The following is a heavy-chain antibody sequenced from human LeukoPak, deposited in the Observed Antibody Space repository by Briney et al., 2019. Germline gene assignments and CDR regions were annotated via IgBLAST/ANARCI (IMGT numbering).Heavy chain of an antibody. V-gene: IGHV3-21*01. CDR3: ARAPEWLLSYGMDV. Sequence: PGGSLRLSCAASGFTFSSYWMSWVRQAPGKGLEWVSSISSSSSYIYYADSVKGRFTISRDNAKNSLYLQMNSLRAEDTAVYYCARAPEWLLSYGMDVWGQGTTVTVSS. CDR1: GFTFSSYW. D-gene: IGHD3-3*01. J-gene: IGHJ6*02. CDR2: ISSSSSYI.